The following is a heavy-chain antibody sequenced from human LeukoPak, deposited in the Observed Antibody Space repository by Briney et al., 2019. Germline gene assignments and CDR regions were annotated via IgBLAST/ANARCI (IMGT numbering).Heavy chain of an antibody. D-gene: IGHD3-22*01. CDR2: INANSGGT. J-gene: IGHJ4*02. CDR3: ARGEYYDRSAYCFD. V-gene: IGHV1-2*02. Sequence: GASVKVSCKASGYTFTGYYMHWVRQAPGQGLEWMGWINANSGGTNYVQRFQGRVTMTRDTSISTAYMELSRLRSDDTAVYYCARGEYYDRSAYCFDWGQGTLVTVSS. CDR1: GYTFTGYY.